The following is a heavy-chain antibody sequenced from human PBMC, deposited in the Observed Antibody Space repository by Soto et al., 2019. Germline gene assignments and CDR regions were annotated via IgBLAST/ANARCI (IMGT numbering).Heavy chain of an antibody. V-gene: IGHV4-34*01. CDR3: ARHVVRELLDTPWNCFDP. J-gene: IGHJ5*02. D-gene: IGHD1-26*01. Sequence: SETLSLTCAVYGGSFSGYYWSWIRQPPGKGLEWIGEINHSGSTNYNPSLKSRVTISVDTSKNQFSLKLSSVTAADTAVYYCARHVVRELLDTPWNCFDPWGQGTLVTVSS. CDR1: GGSFSGYY. CDR2: INHSGST.